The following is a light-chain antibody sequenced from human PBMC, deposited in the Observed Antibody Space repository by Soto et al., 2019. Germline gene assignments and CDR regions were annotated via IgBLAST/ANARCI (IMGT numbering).Light chain of an antibody. Sequence: EIVLTQSPGTLSLSPGERATLSCRASQSVSSNYLAWYQQKPGQAPRVLIYGASSRATGIPDRLSGSGSGTDFTLTISRLEPEDFAVYYCHQYGSTPTFGGGTKVEIK. CDR3: HQYGSTPT. CDR1: QSVSSNY. V-gene: IGKV3-20*01. CDR2: GAS. J-gene: IGKJ4*01.